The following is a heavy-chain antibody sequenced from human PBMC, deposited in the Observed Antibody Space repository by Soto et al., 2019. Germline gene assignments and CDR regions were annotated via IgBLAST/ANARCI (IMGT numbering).Heavy chain of an antibody. J-gene: IGHJ2*01. V-gene: IGHV3-23*01. CDR3: AKWASGYSYGRYWYFDL. CDR1: GVSGFTFSKYA. D-gene: IGHD5-18*01. Sequence: GGSLRLSCAASGVSGFTFSKYAMSWVRQAPGKGLEWVSTIGGTGGFVTYYADSVKGRFTISRDNSKDTLYLQMNSLRAEDTAVYYCAKWASGYSYGRYWYFDLWGRGTLVTVSS. CDR2: IGGTGGFVT.